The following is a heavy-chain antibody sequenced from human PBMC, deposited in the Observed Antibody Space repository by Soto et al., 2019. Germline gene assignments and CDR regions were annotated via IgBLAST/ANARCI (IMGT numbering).Heavy chain of an antibody. CDR2: MNPNSGNT. CDR3: ARRGYSSSWYYYYYYGMDV. D-gene: IGHD6-13*01. J-gene: IGHJ6*02. V-gene: IGHV1-8*01. Sequence: QVQLVQSGAEVKKPGASVKVSCKASGYTFTSYDINWVRQATGQGLEWMGWMNPNSGNTGYAQKFQGRVIMTRNTSISTADMELSSLISGDTSVYYCARRGYSSSWYYYYYYGMDVWGQGTTVTVSS. CDR1: GYTFTSYD.